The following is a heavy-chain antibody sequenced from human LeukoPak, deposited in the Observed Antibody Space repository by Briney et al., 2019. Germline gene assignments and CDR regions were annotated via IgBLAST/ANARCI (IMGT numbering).Heavy chain of an antibody. CDR1: GGTFNTYA. Sequence: SVKVSCKASGGTFNTYAINWVRQAPEQGLEWMGRIIPVFGTPKYAQKFQGRVTITADRSTSTAYMELSSLKPDDTAIYYCARGYYDSSGYEGGYAFDIWGQGTMVTVSS. CDR2: IIPVFGTP. D-gene: IGHD3-22*01. J-gene: IGHJ3*02. CDR3: ARGYYDSSGYEGGYAFDI. V-gene: IGHV1-69*06.